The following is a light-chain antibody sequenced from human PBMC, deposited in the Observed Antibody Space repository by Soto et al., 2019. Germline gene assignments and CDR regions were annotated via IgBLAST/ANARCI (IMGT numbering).Light chain of an antibody. CDR2: DAS. V-gene: IGKV3-11*01. CDR3: QQRYNWPNT. J-gene: IGKJ2*01. CDR1: QSVGTY. Sequence: EIVLTQSPATLSLSPGERATLSCRASQSVGTYLAWYQHNPGQAPRLLIYDASNRATGIPARFSGSGSGTDFTLPISSPEPEDFAVYYCQQRYNWPNTFGQGTKLEI.